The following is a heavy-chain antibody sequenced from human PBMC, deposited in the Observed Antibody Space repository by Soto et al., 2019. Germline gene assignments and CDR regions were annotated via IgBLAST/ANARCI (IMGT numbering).Heavy chain of an antibody. CDR1: GFSLSTSGVG. D-gene: IGHD3-9*01. J-gene: IGHJ2*01. V-gene: IGHV2-5*01. CDR3: AQRSDILTGYSQNNCYFGV. Sequence: QITLKESGPTLVNPTETLTLTCSFSGFSLSTSGVGVGWIRQPPGGALEWLALIYSNDDKRYSPSLKSRLTIVKDSSKNQVVLIMTNMDPLDTATYYCAQRSDILTGYSQNNCYFGVWCRGTPVTVSS. CDR2: IYSNDDK.